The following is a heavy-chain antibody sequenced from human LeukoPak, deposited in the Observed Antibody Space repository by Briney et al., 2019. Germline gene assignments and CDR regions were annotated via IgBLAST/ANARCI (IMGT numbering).Heavy chain of an antibody. D-gene: IGHD6-25*01. CDR2: IRTKAHTYST. CDR3: GKAASFSPIDY. Sequence: VGSLRLSCAASGFTISDHYMDWVRQAPGQGLEWIGRIRTKAHTYSTEFDESVKGRLTLSIDAATNSLYVQMYSLKPEETDLDYCGKAASFSPIDYWGQGTLVTVSS. V-gene: IGHV3-72*01. CDR1: GFTISDHY. J-gene: IGHJ4*02.